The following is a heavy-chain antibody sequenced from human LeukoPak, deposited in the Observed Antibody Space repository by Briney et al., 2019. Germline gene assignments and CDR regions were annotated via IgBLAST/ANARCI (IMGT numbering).Heavy chain of an antibody. CDR3: TRQAWGSDVGY. CDR1: GFTFSGSP. CDR2: IRSKANSYAT. J-gene: IGHJ4*02. D-gene: IGHD3-16*01. V-gene: IGHV3-73*01. Sequence: GGSLRLSFPPSGFTFSGSPMPGVRQASGKGREGVGRIRSKANSYATAYAASVKGRFTISRDDSKNTAYLQMNSLKTEDTAVYYCTRQAWGSDVGYWGQGTLVTVSS.